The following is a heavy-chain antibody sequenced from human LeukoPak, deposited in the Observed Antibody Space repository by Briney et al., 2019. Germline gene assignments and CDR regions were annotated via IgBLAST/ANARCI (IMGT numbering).Heavy chain of an antibody. Sequence: GGSLRLSCAASGFTVSNNCMSWVRQAPGKGLEWVSVIYSGGSTYYADSVKGQFTISRDNSKNTLFLQMNSLKTEDTATYYCATYSADYSFDYWGQGTLVTVSS. J-gene: IGHJ4*02. D-gene: IGHD1-26*01. CDR1: GFTVSNNC. CDR3: ATYSADYSFDY. CDR2: IYSGGST. V-gene: IGHV3-53*01.